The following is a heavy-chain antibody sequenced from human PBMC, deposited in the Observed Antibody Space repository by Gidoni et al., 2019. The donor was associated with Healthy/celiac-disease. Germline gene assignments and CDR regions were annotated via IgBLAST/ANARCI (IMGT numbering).Heavy chain of an antibody. Sequence: EVQLVQSGAEVKKHGASLKISCQRSGYILTSYWIGWVRQMPGKGLEWMGIIYPGDSDTRYSPSFQGQVTISADKSISTAYLKWRSLKASDTAIYYCARHWGMTTVVTPTDDWGQGTLVTVSS. CDR3: ARHWGMTTVVTPTDD. J-gene: IGHJ4*02. CDR1: GYILTSYW. V-gene: IGHV5-51*01. D-gene: IGHD4-17*01. CDR2: IYPGDSDT.